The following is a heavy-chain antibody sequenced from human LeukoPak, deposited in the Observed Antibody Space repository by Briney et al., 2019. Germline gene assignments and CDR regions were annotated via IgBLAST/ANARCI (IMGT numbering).Heavy chain of an antibody. Sequence: PGGSLRLSCAASGFTFSSYAMHWVRQAPGKGLEWVAVISYDGSNKYYADSVKGRFTISRDNSKNTLYLQMNSLRAEDTAVYYCARDRERWLAKGHYFDYWGQGTLVTVSS. V-gene: IGHV3-30*01. CDR1: GFTFSSYA. CDR3: ARDRERWLAKGHYFDY. J-gene: IGHJ4*02. D-gene: IGHD6-19*01. CDR2: ISYDGSNK.